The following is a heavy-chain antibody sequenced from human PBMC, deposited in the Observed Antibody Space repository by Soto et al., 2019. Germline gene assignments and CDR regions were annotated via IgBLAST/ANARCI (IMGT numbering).Heavy chain of an antibody. CDR2: ISAYNGNT. J-gene: IGHJ4*02. V-gene: IGHV1-18*01. CDR3: ARDSPPPRE. CDR1: GYTFTSYH. Sequence: QVQLVQSGAEVKKPGASVKVSCKASGYTFTSYHITWVRQAPGQGLEWMGWISAYNGNTNYAQKLQGRVTITTDTSTSTASMDLRSLRSNHTAVYSCARDSPPPREWGQGTLVTVSS.